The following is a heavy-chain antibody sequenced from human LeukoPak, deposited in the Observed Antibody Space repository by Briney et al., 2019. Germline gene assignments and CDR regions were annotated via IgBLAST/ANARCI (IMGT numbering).Heavy chain of an antibody. CDR3: AKEIRPNDC. V-gene: IGHV3-23*01. CDR2: ISIGGDTT. Sequence: QPGGSLRLSCAASGFTFSSHGMCWVRQAPGRGLEWVSSISIGGDTTYSDSVKGRFTISRDNSKNTLYLQSDSLRAEDTAIYYCAKEIRPNDCWGQGTLVTVSS. D-gene: IGHD4-17*01. CDR1: GFTFSSHG. J-gene: IGHJ4*02.